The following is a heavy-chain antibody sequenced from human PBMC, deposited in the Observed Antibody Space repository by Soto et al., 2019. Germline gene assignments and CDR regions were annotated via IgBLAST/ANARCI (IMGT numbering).Heavy chain of an antibody. D-gene: IGHD6-13*01. CDR3: ARGSSSWPSFDY. CDR1: GFTCIDYY. J-gene: IGHJ4*02. CDR2: ISSSGSTI. Sequence: ALRLYSADPGFTCIDYYMSWIRQTPGKGLEWVSYISSSGSTIYYADSVKGRFTISRDNAKNSLYLQMNSLRAEDTAVYYCARGSSSWPSFDYWGQGTLVTVSS. V-gene: IGHV3-11*01.